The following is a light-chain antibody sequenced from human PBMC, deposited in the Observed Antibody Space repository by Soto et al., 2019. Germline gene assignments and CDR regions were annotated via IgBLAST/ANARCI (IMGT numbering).Light chain of an antibody. V-gene: IGKV3-11*01. CDR1: QSLSYY. Sequence: EIVLTQSPATLSLSPGERATLSCRASQSLSYYVGWYQQKPGQAPRLLIYDASNRATGIPARFSGSGSGTVFILTIISRDPEDASVYYRPQRCNLPITFGQGTRLEIQ. CDR3: PQRCNLPIT. J-gene: IGKJ5*01. CDR2: DAS.